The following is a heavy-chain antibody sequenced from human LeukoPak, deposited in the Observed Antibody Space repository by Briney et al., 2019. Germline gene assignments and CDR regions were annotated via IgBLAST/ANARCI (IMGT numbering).Heavy chain of an antibody. V-gene: IGHV3-74*01. Sequence: GGSLRLSCAASGFTFSSYWMHWVRQAPGKGLVWVSRINSDGSSTSYADSVKGRFTISRDNAKNTLYLQMNSLRAEDTAVYYCARGLVVRSSGWNNWFDPWGQGTLVTVSS. CDR1: GFTFSSYW. CDR2: INSDGSST. CDR3: ARGLVVRSSGWNNWFDP. D-gene: IGHD6-19*01. J-gene: IGHJ5*02.